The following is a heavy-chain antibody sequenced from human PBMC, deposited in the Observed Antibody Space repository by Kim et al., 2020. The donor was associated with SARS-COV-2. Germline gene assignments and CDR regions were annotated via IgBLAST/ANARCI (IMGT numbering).Heavy chain of an antibody. CDR1: GFTFSSYW. D-gene: IGHD2-15*01. CDR2: INSDGSRT. Sequence: GGSLRLSCAASGFTFSSYWMHWVRQAPGKGLVWVSRINSDGSRTSYADSVKGRFTISRDNAKNTLYLQMNSLRAEDTAVYYCARGLLIGSCWFDPWGQGTLVTGSS. V-gene: IGHV3-74*01. J-gene: IGHJ5*02. CDR3: ARGLLIGSCWFDP.